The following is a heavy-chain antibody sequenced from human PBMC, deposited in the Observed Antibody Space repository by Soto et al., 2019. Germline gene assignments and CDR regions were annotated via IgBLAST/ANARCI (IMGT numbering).Heavy chain of an antibody. CDR2: ISYDGSNK. Sequence: PGGSLRLSCAASGFTFSSYGMHWVRQAPGKGLEWVAVISYDGSNKYYADSVKGRFTISRDNSKNTLYLQMNSLRAEGTAVYYCAKVVVVAADHDAFDIWGQGTMVTVSS. D-gene: IGHD2-15*01. J-gene: IGHJ3*02. V-gene: IGHV3-30*18. CDR3: AKVVVVAADHDAFDI. CDR1: GFTFSSYG.